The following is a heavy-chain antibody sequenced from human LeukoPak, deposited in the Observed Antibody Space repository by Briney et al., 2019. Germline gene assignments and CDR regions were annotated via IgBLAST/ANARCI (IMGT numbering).Heavy chain of an antibody. V-gene: IGHV3-30*18. CDR1: GFTFSGYG. CDR2: ISYEGSTK. Sequence: GGSLRLSCAASGFTFSGYGMHWVRQAPGKGLEWVAIISYEGSTKYYADSVKGRFTISRDNSKNTLYLQMNSPRAEDTAIFYCAKSGARFCTGGNCYFDYWGQGTLVTVSS. CDR3: AKSGARFCTGGNCYFDY. D-gene: IGHD2-8*02. J-gene: IGHJ4*02.